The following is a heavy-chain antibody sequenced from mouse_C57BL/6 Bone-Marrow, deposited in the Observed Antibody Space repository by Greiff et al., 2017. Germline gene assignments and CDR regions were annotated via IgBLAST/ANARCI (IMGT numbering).Heavy chain of an antibody. Sequence: EVKVVESGGGLVQPGGSLKLSCAASGFTFSDYYMYWVRQTPEKRLEWVAYISNGGGSTYYPDTVKGRFTISRDNAKNTLYLRMSRLKSEDTAMYYCARQGGYGNGDYWGQGTTLTVSS. CDR1: GFTFSDYY. V-gene: IGHV5-12*01. CDR3: ARQGGYGNGDY. D-gene: IGHD2-10*02. J-gene: IGHJ2*01. CDR2: ISNGGGST.